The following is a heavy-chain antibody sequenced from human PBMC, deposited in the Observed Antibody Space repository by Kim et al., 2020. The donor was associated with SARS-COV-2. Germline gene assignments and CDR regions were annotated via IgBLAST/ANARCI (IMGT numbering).Heavy chain of an antibody. J-gene: IGHJ4*02. V-gene: IGHV4-34*01. D-gene: IGHD6-13*01. Sequence: TYNPSPKRRVTISVDPSKNQFSLKLSSVTAADTAVYYCARSSSNYYFDYWGQGTLVTVSS. CDR3: ARSSSNYYFDY.